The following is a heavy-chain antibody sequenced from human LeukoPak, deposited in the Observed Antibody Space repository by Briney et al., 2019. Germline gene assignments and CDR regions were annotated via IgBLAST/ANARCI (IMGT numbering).Heavy chain of an antibody. Sequence: GGSLRLSCAASGFTFDDYAMHWVRQAPGKGLEWVSGISWNSGSISYADSVKGRFTISRDNAKNSLYLQMNSLRAEDTALYYCAKDKGWTLLRAVAGPVDYWGQGTLVTVSS. CDR2: ISWNSGSI. J-gene: IGHJ4*02. CDR1: GFTFDDYA. V-gene: IGHV3-9*01. CDR3: AKDKGWTLLRAVAGPVDY. D-gene: IGHD6-19*01.